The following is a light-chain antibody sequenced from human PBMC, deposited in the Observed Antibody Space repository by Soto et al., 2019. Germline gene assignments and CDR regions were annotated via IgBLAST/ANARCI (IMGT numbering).Light chain of an antibody. CDR1: QSISSY. CDR3: QQSYSTPLWT. V-gene: IGKV1-39*01. Sequence: DIQMTQSPSSLSASVGARVTITCRASQSISSYLNWYQQKPGKAPKLLIYAASSLQSGVPSRFSGSGSGTDFTLTISSLQPEDFATYYCQQSYSTPLWTFGQGTKVDI. CDR2: AAS. J-gene: IGKJ1*01.